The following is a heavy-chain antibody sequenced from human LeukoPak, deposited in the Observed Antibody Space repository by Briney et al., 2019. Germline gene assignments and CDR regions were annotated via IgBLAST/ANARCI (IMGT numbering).Heavy chain of an antibody. CDR1: GYTFTGYY. CDR2: INPNSGGT. V-gene: IGHV1-2*06. J-gene: IGHJ4*02. CDR3: ARFFAQKNSSSSWGYYFDY. D-gene: IGHD6-6*01. Sequence: ASVRVSCKASGYTFTGYYMHWVRQAPGQRLEWMGRINPNSGGTNYAQKFQGRVTMTRDTSISTAYMELSRLRSDDTAVYYCARFFAQKNSSSSWGYYFDYWGQGTLVTVSS.